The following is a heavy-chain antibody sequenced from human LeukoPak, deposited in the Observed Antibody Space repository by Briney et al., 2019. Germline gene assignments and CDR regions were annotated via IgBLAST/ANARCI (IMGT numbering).Heavy chain of an antibody. J-gene: IGHJ6*03. CDR3: ARDRRGTYYDSTGYQRYYFSYLDV. Sequence: SETLSLTCTVSGGSISSGSYYWTWIRQPPGKGLEWIGFIHYTGSTNFNPSLKSRLSMSVDTSKSQFSLHLSSVTAADTAVYYCARDRRGTYYDSTGYQRYYFSYLDVWGKGTTVTVSS. D-gene: IGHD3-22*01. CDR1: GGSISSGSYY. V-gene: IGHV4-61*01. CDR2: IHYTGST.